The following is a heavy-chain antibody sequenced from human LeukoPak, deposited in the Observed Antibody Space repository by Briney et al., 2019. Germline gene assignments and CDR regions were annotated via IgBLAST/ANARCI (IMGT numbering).Heavy chain of an antibody. D-gene: IGHD5-18*01. CDR3: ARWDTAMLSFDY. J-gene: IGHJ4*02. CDR1: GYTFTSYY. Sequence: ASVKVPCKASGYTFTSYYMHWVRQAPGQELEWMGIINPSGGSTSYAQKFQGRVTMTRDTSTSTVYMELSSLRSEDTAVYYCARWDTAMLSFDYWGQGTLVTVSS. V-gene: IGHV1-46*01. CDR2: INPSGGST.